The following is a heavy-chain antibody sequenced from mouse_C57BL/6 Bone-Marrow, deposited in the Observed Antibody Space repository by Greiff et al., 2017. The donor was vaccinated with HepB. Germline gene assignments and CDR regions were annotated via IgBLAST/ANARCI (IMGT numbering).Heavy chain of an antibody. CDR3: ATDRQLRPFAY. V-gene: IGHV1-74*01. CDR2: IHPSDSDT. J-gene: IGHJ3*01. CDR1: GYTFTSYW. Sequence: VQLQQPGAELVKPGASVKVSCKASGYTFTSYWMHWVKQRPGQGLEWIGRIHPSDSDTNYNQKFKGKATLTVDKSSSTAYMQLSSLTSEDSAVYYCATDRQLRPFAYWGQGTLVTVSA. D-gene: IGHD3-2*02.